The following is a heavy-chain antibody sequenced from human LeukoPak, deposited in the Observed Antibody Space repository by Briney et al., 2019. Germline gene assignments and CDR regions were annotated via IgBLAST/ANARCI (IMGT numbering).Heavy chain of an antibody. Sequence: SETLSLTCTVSGGSVSSNTYYWTWIRQPPGKGLEWIGHMYYSGHVDYNPSLKSRLTMSLDTSKNQFSLKLDSVSAADTAVYYCARMVRFGEVTGYYYGMDVWGRGTTVIVSS. J-gene: IGHJ6*04. CDR3: ARMVRFGEVTGYYYGMDV. CDR1: GGSVSSNTYY. CDR2: MYYSGHV. D-gene: IGHD3-10*01. V-gene: IGHV4-61*01.